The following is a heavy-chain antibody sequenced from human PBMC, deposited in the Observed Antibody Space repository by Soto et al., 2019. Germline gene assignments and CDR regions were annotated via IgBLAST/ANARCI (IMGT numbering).Heavy chain of an antibody. D-gene: IGHD4-17*01. CDR3: ARGDGLYYYYYMDV. CDR2: INHSGST. CDR1: GGSFSGYY. Sequence: SETLSLTCAVYGGSFSGYYWSWIRQPPGKGLEWIGEINHSGSTNYNPSLKSRVTISVDTSKNQFSLKLSSVTAADTAVYYCARGDGLYYYYYMDVWGKGTTVTVSS. V-gene: IGHV4-34*01. J-gene: IGHJ6*03.